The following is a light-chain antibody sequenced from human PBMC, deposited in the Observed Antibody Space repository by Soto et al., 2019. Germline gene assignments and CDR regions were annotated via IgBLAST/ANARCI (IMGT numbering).Light chain of an antibody. J-gene: IGKJ1*01. CDR3: QQYNSYSRT. Sequence: DIQMTQSPSTLSASVGYRVTTTCRASQSISSWLAWYQQKPGKAPKLLIYKASSLESGVPSRFSGSGSGTEFTLTISSLQPDDFATYYCQQYNSYSRTFGQGTKVDIK. V-gene: IGKV1-5*03. CDR1: QSISSW. CDR2: KAS.